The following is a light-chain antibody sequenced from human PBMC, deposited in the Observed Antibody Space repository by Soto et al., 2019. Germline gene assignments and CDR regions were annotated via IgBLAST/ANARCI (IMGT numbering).Light chain of an antibody. V-gene: IGLV4-60*02. CDR2: LDRSGSY. J-gene: IGLJ3*02. Sequence: QLVLTQSSSASASLGSSVKLTCILSSGHSTYIIAWHQQQPGKAPRFLMTLDRSGSYNRGSGVPDRFSGSSSGADRYLTIAHLQFEDEGDYYCETWYSNTHKVFGGGTKLTVL. CDR3: ETWYSNTHKV. CDR1: SGHSTYI.